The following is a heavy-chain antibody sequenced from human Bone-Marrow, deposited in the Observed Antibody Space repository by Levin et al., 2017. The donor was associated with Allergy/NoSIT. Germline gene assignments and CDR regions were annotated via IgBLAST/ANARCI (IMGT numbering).Heavy chain of an antibody. CDR1: GGTSNTYS. D-gene: IGHD4-17*01. CDR2: IIPIFVST. V-gene: IGHV1-69*13. J-gene: IGHJ4*02. CDR3: ARGVGPHGDAPLNHFES. Sequence: ASVKVSCKASGGTSNTYSITWVRQAPGQGLEWIGTIIPIFVSTNYAHRFYGRVTITADESTSTTYMELNNLRFDDTALYYCARGVGPHGDAPLNHFESWGQGTLVTVSS.